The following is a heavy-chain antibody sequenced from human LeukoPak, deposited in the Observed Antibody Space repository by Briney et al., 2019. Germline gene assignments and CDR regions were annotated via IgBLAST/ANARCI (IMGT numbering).Heavy chain of an antibody. J-gene: IGHJ4*02. V-gene: IGHV3-30*04. D-gene: IGHD5-12*01. CDR1: GFTFSSYA. CDR2: ISYDGSNE. CDR3: ARGRGYAHYFDY. Sequence: PGGSLRLSCAASGFTFSSYAMHWVRQAPGKGLEWVAVISYDGSNEYYADSVKGRFTVSRDNSKNTLYLQMNSLRAEDTAVYYCARGRGYAHYFDYWGQGTLVTVSS.